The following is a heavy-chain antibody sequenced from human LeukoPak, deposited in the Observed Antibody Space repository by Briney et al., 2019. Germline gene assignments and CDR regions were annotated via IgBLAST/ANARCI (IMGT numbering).Heavy chain of an antibody. CDR3: ARDGVKRYNWFDP. CDR2: IYYSGST. V-gene: IGHV4-39*02. J-gene: IGHJ5*02. CDR1: GVSISSSSYY. Sequence: TSETLSLTCTVSGVSISSSSYYWGWIRQPPGKGLEWIGSIYYSGSTYYNPSLKSRVTISVDTSKNQFSLKLSSVTAADTAVYYCARDGVKRYNWFDPWGQGTLVTVSS. D-gene: IGHD3-16*01.